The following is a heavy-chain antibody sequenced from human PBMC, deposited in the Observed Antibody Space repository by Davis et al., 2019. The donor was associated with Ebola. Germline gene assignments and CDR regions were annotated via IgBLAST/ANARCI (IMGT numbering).Heavy chain of an antibody. CDR2: IKQDGSEK. CDR3: AREGLMVDSSSWNFYYYYYGMDV. V-gene: IGHV3-7*01. CDR1: GFTFSRYW. D-gene: IGHD6-13*01. Sequence: GESLKISCAASGFTFSRYWMSWVRQAPGKGLEWVANIKQDGSEKYYVDSVKGRFTISRDNAKNSLYLQMNSLRAEDTAVYYCAREGLMVDSSSWNFYYYYYGMDVWGQGTTVTVSS. J-gene: IGHJ6*02.